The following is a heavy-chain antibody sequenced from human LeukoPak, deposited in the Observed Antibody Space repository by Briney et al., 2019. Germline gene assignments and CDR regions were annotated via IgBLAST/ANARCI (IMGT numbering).Heavy chain of an antibody. CDR1: GFTFSDHY. CDR2: IYHSGST. CDR3: ARGGYYGSGNDFRFDP. D-gene: IGHD3-10*01. J-gene: IGHJ5*02. V-gene: IGHV4-38-2*01. Sequence: GSLRLSCAASGFTFSDHYMDWIRQPPGKGLEWIGSIYHSGSTYYNPSLKSRVTIAVETSKNQFSLKLSSVTPADTAVYYCARGGYYGSGNDFRFDPWGQGTLVTVSS.